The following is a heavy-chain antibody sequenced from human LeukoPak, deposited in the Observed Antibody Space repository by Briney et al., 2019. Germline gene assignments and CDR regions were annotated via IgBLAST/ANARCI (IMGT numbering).Heavy chain of an antibody. CDR3: AKDRGWQYADYDTVAVEH. J-gene: IGHJ4*02. Sequence: ASVKVSCKASGYTFTNYGINWVRQAPGQGLEWMGWISVYTGKTYYAQKFQARVTMTTDTSTTTAYMELRSLRSDDTAVYYCAKDRGWQYADYDTVAVEHWGQGTLVTVSS. D-gene: IGHD4-17*01. CDR1: GYTFTNYG. V-gene: IGHV1-18*01. CDR2: ISVYTGKT.